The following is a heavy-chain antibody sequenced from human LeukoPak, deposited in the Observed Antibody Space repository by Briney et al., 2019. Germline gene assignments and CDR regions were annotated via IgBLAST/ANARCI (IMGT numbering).Heavy chain of an antibody. V-gene: IGHV4-38-2*02. J-gene: IGHJ4*02. Sequence: SETLSLTCTVSGYSISSGYYWGWIRQPPGKGLEWIGSIYHSGSTYYNPSLKSRVTISVDTSKNQFSLKLSSVTAADTAVYHCARVFYGDYGPYYFDYWGQGTLVTVSP. CDR1: GYSISSGYY. CDR2: IYHSGST. CDR3: ARVFYGDYGPYYFDY. D-gene: IGHD4-17*01.